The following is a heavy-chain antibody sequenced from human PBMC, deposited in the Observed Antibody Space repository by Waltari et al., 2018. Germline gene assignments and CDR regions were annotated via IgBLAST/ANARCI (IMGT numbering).Heavy chain of an antibody. J-gene: IGHJ3*02. Sequence: EEQLVESGGGVIQIGGSLRLSCEGSGFSVSDNYMNWVRQGPGKGLGWVATIDRDGNTYYADSGKGRFATSRGSSRDTVYFEMNSLRPDDTAVYYCASTLHLDGWLDGFDIWGQGTVVTVSS. V-gene: IGHV3-53*01. CDR3: ASTLHLDGWLDGFDI. CDR1: GFSVSDNY. CDR2: IDRDGNT. D-gene: IGHD1-1*01.